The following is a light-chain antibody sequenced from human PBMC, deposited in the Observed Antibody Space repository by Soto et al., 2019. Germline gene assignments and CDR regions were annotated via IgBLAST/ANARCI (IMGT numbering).Light chain of an antibody. V-gene: IGKV3-20*01. J-gene: IGKJ2*01. CDR1: QSMTRTY. CDR2: AAS. Sequence: EIVLMQSPGTLSLSPGERATLSCRASQSMTRTYIAWYQKKPGQAPRLLIYAASIRAPGIPDKFSGTGSGTDYSLTIDRLEPEDSAVYYCHQYDNAPQTFGQWTKVEIK. CDR3: HQYDNAPQT.